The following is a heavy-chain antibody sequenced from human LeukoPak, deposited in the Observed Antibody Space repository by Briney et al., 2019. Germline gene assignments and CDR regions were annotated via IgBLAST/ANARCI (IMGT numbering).Heavy chain of an antibody. Sequence: GASVKVSCKASGYTFTAYYMHWVRQAPGQGLEWMGWINPNSGDTNYAEKFQGRVTMTRDTSISTAYMDLGRLRSDDTAVYYCVRDLGQTYYYDSSGLDSWGQGTLVTVSS. CDR1: GYTFTAYY. J-gene: IGHJ4*02. CDR3: VRDLGQTYYYDSSGLDS. CDR2: INPNSGDT. V-gene: IGHV1-2*02. D-gene: IGHD3-22*01.